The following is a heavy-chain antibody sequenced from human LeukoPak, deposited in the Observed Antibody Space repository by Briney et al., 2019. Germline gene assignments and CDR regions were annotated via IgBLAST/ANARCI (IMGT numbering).Heavy chain of an antibody. CDR3: ARHYGSGSYFFFDY. J-gene: IGHJ4*02. CDR2: ISGSGGST. Sequence: GGSLRLSCAASGFTFSSYAMSWVRQAPGKGLEWVSAISGSGGSTYYADSVKGRFTISRDNSKNTLYLQMNSLRAEDTALYYCARHYGSGSYFFFDYWGQGTLVTVSS. D-gene: IGHD3-10*01. V-gene: IGHV3-23*01. CDR1: GFTFSSYA.